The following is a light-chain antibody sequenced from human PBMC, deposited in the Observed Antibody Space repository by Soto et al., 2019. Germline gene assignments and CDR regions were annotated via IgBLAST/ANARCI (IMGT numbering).Light chain of an antibody. J-gene: IGKJ5*01. V-gene: IGKV1-9*01. CDR2: AAS. CDR1: QAINTY. CDR3: QQRKSYPIT. Sequence: DIQLTQSPSFLSASVGDRVTITCRASQAINTYLAWYQQKPGKAPKLLIFAASTLQNGVPSRFSGSGSGTEFTVTITSLQPEDFATYYCQQRKSYPITFGQGTRLESK.